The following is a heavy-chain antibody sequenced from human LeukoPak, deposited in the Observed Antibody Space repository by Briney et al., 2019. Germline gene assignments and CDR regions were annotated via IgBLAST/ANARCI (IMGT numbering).Heavy chain of an antibody. Sequence: GASLRLSCAASGFTFSSSGMGSVRQAPGKGLECVSPITGSGGSTSYTVSVKGRFTISRDNSKNTLYLQMNSLRAEDTAVYYCARGRNTGRQFYFDYWGQGTLVTVAS. V-gene: IGHV3-23*01. J-gene: IGHJ4*02. CDR1: GFTFSSSG. D-gene: IGHD5-18*01. CDR2: ITGSGGST. CDR3: ARGRNTGRQFYFDY.